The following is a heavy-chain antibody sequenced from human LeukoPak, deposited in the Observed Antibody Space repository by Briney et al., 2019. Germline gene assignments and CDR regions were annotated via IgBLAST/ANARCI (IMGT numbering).Heavy chain of an antibody. V-gene: IGHV5-51*01. CDR2: IYPGDSGT. Sequence: GESLKISCKGSGYSFTSYWIGWVRQMPGKGLEWMGIIYPGDSGTRYSPSFQGQVTISADKSISTAYLQWSSLKASDTAMYYCARFLRDFSSWYYFDYWGQGTLVTVSS. J-gene: IGHJ4*02. CDR3: ARFLRDFSSWYYFDY. D-gene: IGHD6-13*01. CDR1: GYSFTSYW.